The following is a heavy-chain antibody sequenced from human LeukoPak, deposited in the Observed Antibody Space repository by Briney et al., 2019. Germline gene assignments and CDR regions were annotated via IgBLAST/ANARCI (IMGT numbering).Heavy chain of an antibody. D-gene: IGHD5-18*01. CDR1: GFTFSSYS. Sequence: GGSLRLSCAASGFTFSSYSMNWVRQAPGKGLEWVSSISSSSSYIYYADSVKGRFTISRDNAKNSLYLQMNSLRAEDTAVYYCARDWGGYSYGWDPVRSMDVWGQGTTVTVSS. V-gene: IGHV3-21*01. CDR2: ISSSSSYI. CDR3: ARDWGGYSYGWDPVRSMDV. J-gene: IGHJ6*02.